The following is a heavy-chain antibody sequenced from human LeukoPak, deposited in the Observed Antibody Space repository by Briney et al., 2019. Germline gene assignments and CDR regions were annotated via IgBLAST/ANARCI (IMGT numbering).Heavy chain of an antibody. J-gene: IGHJ4*02. CDR3: AKAMGITMIVVVITPDFDY. Sequence: PGGSLRLSCAASGFTFSSYAMSWVRQAPGKGLEWVSAIRGSGGSTYYADSVKGRFTISRDNSKNTLYLQMNSLRAEDTAVYYCAKAMGITMIVVVITPDFDYWGQGTLVTVSS. CDR1: GFTFSSYA. CDR2: IRGSGGST. D-gene: IGHD3-22*01. V-gene: IGHV3-23*01.